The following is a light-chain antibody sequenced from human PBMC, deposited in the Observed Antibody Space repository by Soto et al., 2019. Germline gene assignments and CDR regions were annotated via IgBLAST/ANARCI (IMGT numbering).Light chain of an antibody. CDR2: DVS. Sequence: QSVLTQPASVSGSPGQSITISCAGTSSDIGGYDYVSWYQQHPGKAPQLMIYDVSNRPPGVSNRFSGSKSGNTASLTISGLQAEDEADYYCGSYTSSSTLVFGGGTKVTVL. V-gene: IGLV2-14*03. CDR3: GSYTSSSTLV. CDR1: SSDIGGYDY. J-gene: IGLJ2*01.